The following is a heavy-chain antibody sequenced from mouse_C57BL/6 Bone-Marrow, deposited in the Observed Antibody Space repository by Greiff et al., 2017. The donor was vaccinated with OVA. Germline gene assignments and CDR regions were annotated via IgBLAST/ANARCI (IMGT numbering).Heavy chain of an antibody. CDR2: IYPRSGNT. CDR1: GYTFTSYG. D-gene: IGHD2-5*01. J-gene: IGHJ4*01. Sequence: VQLVESGAELARPGASVKLSCKASGYTFTSYGISWVKQRTGQGLEWIGEIYPRSGNTYYNEKFKGKATLTADKSSSTAYMELRSLTSEDSAVYFCARTYYSKGYAMDYWGQGTSVTVSS. CDR3: ARTYYSKGYAMDY. V-gene: IGHV1-81*01.